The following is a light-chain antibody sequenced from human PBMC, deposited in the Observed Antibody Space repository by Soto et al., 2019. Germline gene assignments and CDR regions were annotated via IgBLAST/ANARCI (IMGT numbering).Light chain of an antibody. J-gene: IGKJ1*01. CDR2: AAS. Sequence: IVLTQSPGTLALSPGERATLSCRASQSISNYLAWYQQKPGQAPRLLIYAASSRATGIPARFSGSGSGTDFTLTISSLHPDDFATYYCQQYNSYSPTFGQGTKVDIK. V-gene: IGKV3-11*01. CDR1: QSISNY. CDR3: QQYNSYSPT.